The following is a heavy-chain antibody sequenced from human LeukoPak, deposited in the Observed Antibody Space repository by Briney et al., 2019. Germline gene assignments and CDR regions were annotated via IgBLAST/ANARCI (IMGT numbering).Heavy chain of an antibody. V-gene: IGHV1-8*01. D-gene: IGHD1-14*01. CDR2: MNPNSGNT. Sequence: ASVKVSCKASGYTFTSYDINWVRQATGQGLEWMGWMNPNSGNTGYAQKFQGRVTMTRNTSISTAYMELSSLRSEDTAVYYCARAPPTRTVYDYWGQGTLVTVSS. CDR3: ARAPPTRTVYDY. J-gene: IGHJ4*02. CDR1: GYTFTSYD.